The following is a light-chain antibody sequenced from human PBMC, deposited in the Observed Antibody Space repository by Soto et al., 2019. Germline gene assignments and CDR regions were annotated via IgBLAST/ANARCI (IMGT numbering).Light chain of an antibody. V-gene: IGKV1-33*01. CDR3: QQYDNVPPLT. CDR2: DAS. J-gene: IGKJ4*01. CDR1: QDISNY. Sequence: DIQMTQSPSSLSASVGDRVTITCQASQDISNYLNWYQQKPGKATKLLIYDASNLETGVPARFSGSGSGTDFTFTISSLQPEDIATYYYQQYDNVPPLTFGGGTKVDIK.